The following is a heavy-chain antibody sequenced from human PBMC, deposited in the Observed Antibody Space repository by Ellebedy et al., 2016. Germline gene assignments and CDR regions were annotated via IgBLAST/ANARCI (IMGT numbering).Heavy chain of an antibody. D-gene: IGHD1-14*01. CDR2: ISYDGSSK. J-gene: IGHJ5*02. Sequence: GESLKISCAASGFTFNKYGIHWVRQAPGKGLEWVAVISYDGSSKKYANSVRGRFTISRDNSKNTLYLQMNSLRPEDTAMYYCAKDCGDYNEIVGWFDPWGQGTLVTVSS. CDR1: GFTFNKYG. CDR3: AKDCGDYNEIVGWFDP. V-gene: IGHV3-30*18.